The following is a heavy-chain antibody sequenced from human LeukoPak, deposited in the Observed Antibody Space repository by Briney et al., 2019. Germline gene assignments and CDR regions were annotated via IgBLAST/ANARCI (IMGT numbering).Heavy chain of an antibody. CDR2: ISSSSSYI. CDR3: ARDADGYDIFTGYRDFDY. CDR1: GFTFSSYS. D-gene: IGHD3-9*01. J-gene: IGHJ4*02. Sequence: GGSLRLSCAASGFTFSSYSMNWVRQAPGKGLEWVSSISSSSSYIYYADSVKGRFTISRDNAKNSLYLQMNSLRAEDTAVYYCARDADGYDIFTGYRDFDYWGQGTLVTVSS. V-gene: IGHV3-21*01.